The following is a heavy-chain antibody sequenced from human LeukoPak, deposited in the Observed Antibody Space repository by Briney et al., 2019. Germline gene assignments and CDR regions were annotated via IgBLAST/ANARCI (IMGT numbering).Heavy chain of an antibody. CDR3: ARGRPDWLSPILDY. J-gene: IGHJ4*02. CDR2: IIPIFGTA. CDR1: GGTFISYA. V-gene: IGHV1-69*13. D-gene: IGHD3-9*01. Sequence: SVKVSCKASGGTFISYAISWVRQAPGQGLEWMGGIIPIFGTANYAQKFQGRVTITADESTSTAYMELSSLRSEDTAVYYCARGRPDWLSPILDYWGQGTLVTVSS.